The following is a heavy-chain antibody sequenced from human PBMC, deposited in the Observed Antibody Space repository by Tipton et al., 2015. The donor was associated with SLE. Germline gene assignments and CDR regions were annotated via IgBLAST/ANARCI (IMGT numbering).Heavy chain of an antibody. CDR1: GGSISSGGYY. CDR2: IYYSGST. V-gene: IGHV4-31*03. D-gene: IGHD2-21*02. J-gene: IGHJ1*01. Sequence: TLSLTCTVSGGSISSGGYYWSWIRQHPGKGLEWIGYIYYSGSTYYNPSLKSRVTISVDTSKNQFSLKLSSVTAADTAVYYCARGRSDTRDFQHWGQGTLVTVPS. CDR3: ARGRSDTRDFQH.